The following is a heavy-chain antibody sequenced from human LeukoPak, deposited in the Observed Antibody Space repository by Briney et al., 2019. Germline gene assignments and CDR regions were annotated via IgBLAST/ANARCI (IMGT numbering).Heavy chain of an antibody. V-gene: IGHV1-2*02. CDR2: INPNSGGT. Sequence: EASVKVSCKASEYTFTGYYIHWVRQAPGQGLEWMGWINPNSGGTNYAQKFQGRVTMTRDTSISTAYMELSRLRSDDTAVYYCARDALKGTPTDYWGQGTLVTVSS. CDR1: EYTFTGYY. J-gene: IGHJ4*02. D-gene: IGHD1-1*01. CDR3: ARDALKGTPTDY.